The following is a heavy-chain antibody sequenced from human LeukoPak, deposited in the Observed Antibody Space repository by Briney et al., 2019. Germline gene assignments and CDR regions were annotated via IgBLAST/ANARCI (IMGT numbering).Heavy chain of an antibody. Sequence: GGSLRLSCAASGFTFSSNWMSWVRQAPGKGLEWVANIKQDGSQKYYVDSVKGRFTISRDNAKNSLYLHMNSLRAEDTAVYCCARDSPYSSGWGSDAFDIWGQGTMVTVSS. CDR3: ARDSPYSSGWGSDAFDI. CDR1: GFTFSSNW. J-gene: IGHJ3*02. CDR2: IKQDGSQK. V-gene: IGHV3-7*01. D-gene: IGHD6-19*01.